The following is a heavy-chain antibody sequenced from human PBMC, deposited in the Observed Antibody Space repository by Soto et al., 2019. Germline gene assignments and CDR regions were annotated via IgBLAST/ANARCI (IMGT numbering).Heavy chain of an antibody. J-gene: IGHJ6*02. CDR1: GGCFSGYY. CDR2: INHSGST. Sequence: XARLSLTCAVYGGCFSGYYWSWIRQPPGKGLEWIGEINHSGSTNYNPSLKSRVTISVDTSKNQFFLKLSSVTAADTAVYYCARYLAVEDDYYYYGMDVWGQGTTVTVS. CDR3: ARYLAVEDDYYYYGMDV. D-gene: IGHD6-19*01. V-gene: IGHV4-34*01.